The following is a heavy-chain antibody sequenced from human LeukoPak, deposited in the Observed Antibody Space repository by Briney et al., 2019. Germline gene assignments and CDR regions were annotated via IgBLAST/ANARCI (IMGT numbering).Heavy chain of an antibody. CDR3: ARRYCSGGSCGWFDP. Sequence: GESLKISCKGSAYSFTTYWIGWVRQMPGKGLEWMGIIYPGDSDTRYSPSFQGQVTISADKSISTAYLQWSSLKASDTAMYYCARRYCSGGSCGWFDPWGQGTLVTVSS. J-gene: IGHJ5*02. V-gene: IGHV5-51*01. D-gene: IGHD2-15*01. CDR2: IYPGDSDT. CDR1: AYSFTTYW.